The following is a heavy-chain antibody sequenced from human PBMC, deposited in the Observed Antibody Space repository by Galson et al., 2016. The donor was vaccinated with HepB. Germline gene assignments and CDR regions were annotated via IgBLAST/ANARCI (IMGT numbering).Heavy chain of an antibody. Sequence: SLRLSCAASEFALIDYYMSWMRQAPGKGLEWISYISPSGSTIYYADSVKGRFTISRDNAKNSLFLQMDSLRAEDTAVYYCARGAAVAGTFDYWGQGTLVTVSS. CDR1: EFALIDYY. V-gene: IGHV3-11*01. J-gene: IGHJ4*02. CDR2: ISPSGSTI. CDR3: ARGAAVAGTFDY. D-gene: IGHD6-19*01.